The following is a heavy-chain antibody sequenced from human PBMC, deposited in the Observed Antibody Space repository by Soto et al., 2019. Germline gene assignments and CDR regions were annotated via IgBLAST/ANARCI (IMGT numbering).Heavy chain of an antibody. CDR3: AGSYSSSSGPNGNWFDP. CDR1: GFTFSSYW. J-gene: IGHJ5*02. CDR2: IKQDGSEK. D-gene: IGHD6-6*01. V-gene: IGHV3-7*01. Sequence: GGSLRLSCAASGFTFSSYWMSWVRQAPGKGLEWVANIKQDGSEKYYVDSVKGRFTISRDNAKNSLYLQMNSLRAEDTAVYYCAGSYSSSSGPNGNWFDPWGQGTLVTVSS.